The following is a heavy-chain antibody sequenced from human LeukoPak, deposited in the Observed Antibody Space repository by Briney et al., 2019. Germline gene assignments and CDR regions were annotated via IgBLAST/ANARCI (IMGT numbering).Heavy chain of an antibody. CDR2: IRSKPKGYTT. J-gene: IGHJ4*02. Sequence: GGSLRLSCAASGFTLSGSYIHWVRQASGKGLEWLGHIRSKPKGYTTVYAASVKGRFIISRDDSKNAAYLQMNGLKADDTAVYYCSRQGCSGGSCSYVDFWGQGTLVTVSS. CDR3: SRQGCSGGSCSYVDF. D-gene: IGHD2-15*01. CDR1: GFTLSGSY. V-gene: IGHV3-73*01.